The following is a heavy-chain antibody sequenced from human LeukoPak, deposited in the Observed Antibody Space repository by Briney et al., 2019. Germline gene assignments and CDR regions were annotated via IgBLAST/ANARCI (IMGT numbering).Heavy chain of an antibody. D-gene: IGHD5-24*01. Sequence: SETLSLTCTVSGGSISSSNYYWGWIRQPPGTGLEWIGSIHYSGTTYYNPSLKSRVTISVDTSENQFSLKLSSVTAADTGVYYCALHGQMSTPTFNIWGQGTMVTVSS. CDR1: GGSISSSNYY. CDR2: IHYSGTT. V-gene: IGHV4-39*01. CDR3: ALHGQMSTPTFNI. J-gene: IGHJ3*02.